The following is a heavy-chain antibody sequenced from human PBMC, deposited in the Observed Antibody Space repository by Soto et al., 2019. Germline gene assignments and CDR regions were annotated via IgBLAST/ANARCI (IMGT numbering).Heavy chain of an antibody. CDR3: ARGFYRIHCSSTSCYVGDV. CDR2: INHSGST. Sequence: PSETLSLTCAVYGGPVRCYYWSGMREPRVEGRGWIGEINHSGSTNYNPSLKSRVTISVDTSKNQFSLKLSSVTAADTAVYYCARGFYRIHCSSTSCYVGDVWGQGPTVTISS. J-gene: IGHJ6*02. V-gene: IGHV4-34*01. CDR1: GGPVRCYY. D-gene: IGHD2-2*01.